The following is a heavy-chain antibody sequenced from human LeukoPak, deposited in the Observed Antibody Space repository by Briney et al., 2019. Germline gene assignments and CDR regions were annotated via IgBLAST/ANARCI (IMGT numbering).Heavy chain of an antibody. CDR2: ISASGGST. V-gene: IGHV3-23*01. J-gene: IGHJ2*01. Sequence: GGSLRPSCAASGFTFSNNAMSWVRQAPGKWLEWVSSISASGGSTSYADSVKGRFTFSRDNSKNTLYLQMNSLRVEDTAVYYCATRVGLTRYWYFDLWGRGTLVTVSS. CDR3: ATRVGLTRYWYFDL. CDR1: GFTFSNNA.